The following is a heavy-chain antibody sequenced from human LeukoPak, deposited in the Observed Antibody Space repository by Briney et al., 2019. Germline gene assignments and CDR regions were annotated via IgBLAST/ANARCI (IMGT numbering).Heavy chain of an antibody. D-gene: IGHD3-10*01. J-gene: IGHJ4*02. CDR3: AKDVEDYYGSGSYYFGY. CDR2: ISGSGRAT. Sequence: GGSLRLSCAASGFTFRSYAMSWVRQAPGKGLEWVSGISGSGRATYYADSVKGRFTISRDNSKNTLYLQMNSLGAEDTAVYHCAKDVEDYYGSGSYYFGYWGQGTLVTVSS. V-gene: IGHV3-23*01. CDR1: GFTFRSYA.